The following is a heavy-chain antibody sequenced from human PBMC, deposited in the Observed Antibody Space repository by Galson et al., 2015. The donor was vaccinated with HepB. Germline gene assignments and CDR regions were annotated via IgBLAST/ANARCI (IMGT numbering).Heavy chain of an antibody. CDR1: GFPFSDFP. CDR2: ISYVGGHT. V-gene: IGHV3-30-3*01. Sequence: SLRLSCAASGFPFSDFPLHWVRQAPGKGLEWVAVISYVGGHTYYADSVEGRFTVSRDSSKNTLYLQMNSLRVEDTATYYCALPFCGGDCSSGDYYLDYWGQGTLVTVSS. D-gene: IGHD2-21*02. CDR3: ALPFCGGDCSSGDYYLDY. J-gene: IGHJ4*02.